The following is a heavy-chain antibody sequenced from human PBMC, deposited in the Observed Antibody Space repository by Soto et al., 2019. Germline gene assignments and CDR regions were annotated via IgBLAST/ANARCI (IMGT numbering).Heavy chain of an antibody. CDR3: ARDADGEMGAFHI. CDR1: GFTFSNYG. V-gene: IGHV3-23*01. D-gene: IGHD3-10*01. CDR2: IRGSGAGT. J-gene: IGHJ3*02. Sequence: GGSLRLSCAASGFTFSNYGMSWVRQAPGKGLEWVSFIRGSGAGTYYADSVKGRFTISRDNSKNSLYLQMNSLRADDTAVFYCARDADGEMGAFHIWGQGTVVTVSS.